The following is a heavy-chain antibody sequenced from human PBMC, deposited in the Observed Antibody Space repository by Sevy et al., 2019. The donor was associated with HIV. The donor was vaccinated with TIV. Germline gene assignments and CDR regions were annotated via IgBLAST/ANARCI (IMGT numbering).Heavy chain of an antibody. CDR3: ARGGYYGYSRLDY. D-gene: IGHD3-10*01. Sequence: GGSLRLSCAASGFTTVFTFSDYWMAWVRQAPGKGLEWVANIKEDGTEIYYLDSLKGRFTISRDNAKNLLYLQMNSLRAEDTAVYYCARGGYYGYSRLDYWGQGTLVTVSS. J-gene: IGHJ4*02. V-gene: IGHV3-7*01. CDR1: GFTTVFTFSDYW. CDR2: IKEDGTEI.